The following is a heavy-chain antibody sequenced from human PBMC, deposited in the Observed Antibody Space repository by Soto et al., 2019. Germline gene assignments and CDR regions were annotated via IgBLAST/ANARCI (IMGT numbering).Heavy chain of an antibody. D-gene: IGHD5-12*01. CDR1: GGSISSGGYS. CDR2: IYYSGST. V-gene: IGHV4-61*08. J-gene: IGHJ1*01. Sequence: PSETLSLTCAVSGGSISSGGYSWSWIRQPPGKGLEWIGYIYYSGSTNYNPSLKSRVTISVDTSKNQFSLKLSSVTAADTAVYYCARDGSGGYSGYDWGQGSLVTVSS. CDR3: ARDGSGGYSGYD.